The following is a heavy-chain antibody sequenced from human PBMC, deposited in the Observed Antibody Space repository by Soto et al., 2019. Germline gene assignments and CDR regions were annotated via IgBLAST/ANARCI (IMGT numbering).Heavy chain of an antibody. CDR3: ARHSLALRKNNWFDP. D-gene: IGHD3-3*02. CDR2: IFYLGSS. CDR1: GDSIISSDSY. V-gene: IGHV4-39*01. J-gene: IGHJ5*02. Sequence: SETLSLTCTVSGDSIISSDSYWGWVRQPPGKGLEWIGSIFYLGSSYYNPSLKSRVTMSVDTSKNQFSLRLRSVTAADTALYFCARHSLALRKNNWFDPWGQGIMVTVSS.